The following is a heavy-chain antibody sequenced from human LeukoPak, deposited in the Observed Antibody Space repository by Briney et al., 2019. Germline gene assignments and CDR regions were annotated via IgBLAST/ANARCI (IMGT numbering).Heavy chain of an antibody. V-gene: IGHV5-51*01. CDR1: GYSFTSYW. Sequence: GESLKISCQGSGYSFTSYWIGWVRQMPGKGLEWMGIIYPGDSDTIYSPSFQGKVTISVDKSIITAYLQWSNLKASDTAMYYCARSDSSSRDAFDIWGQGTMVTVSS. CDR2: IYPGDSDT. D-gene: IGHD6-13*01. CDR3: ARSDSSSRDAFDI. J-gene: IGHJ3*02.